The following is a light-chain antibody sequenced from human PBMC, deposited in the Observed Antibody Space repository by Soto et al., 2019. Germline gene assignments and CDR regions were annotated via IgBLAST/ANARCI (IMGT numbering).Light chain of an antibody. CDR2: LAS. Sequence: DIQMTQSPSSLSASVGDRVTITCRASQGIGNDLAWYQQKPGKAPQLLIYLASTLQTGDPSRFSGGGSGTEFTLAISNLQAEDFATYYCVQHKTYPLTFGGGTMVDNK. CDR1: QGIGND. V-gene: IGKV1-17*02. CDR3: VQHKTYPLT. J-gene: IGKJ4*01.